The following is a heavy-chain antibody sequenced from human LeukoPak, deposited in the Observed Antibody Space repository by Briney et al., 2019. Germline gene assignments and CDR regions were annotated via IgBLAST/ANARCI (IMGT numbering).Heavy chain of an antibody. CDR2: IIPILNIT. J-gene: IGHJ4*02. Sequence: SVKVSCKASGGTFSSYAISWVRQAPGQGLEWMGRIIPILNITNYAQKFQGRVTITRNTSITAAYMELSSLRSEDTAVYFCARALSGSYHFYYFDYWGQGTLVTVSS. CDR3: ARALSGSYHFYYFDY. D-gene: IGHD1-26*01. V-gene: IGHV1-69*04. CDR1: GGTFSSYA.